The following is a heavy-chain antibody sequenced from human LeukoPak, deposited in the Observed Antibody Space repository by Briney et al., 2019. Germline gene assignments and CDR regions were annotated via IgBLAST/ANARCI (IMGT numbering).Heavy chain of an antibody. V-gene: IGHV3-30*18. CDR1: GFTFSTYA. J-gene: IGHJ4*02. CDR3: VKDLEYGDYVGYFDY. CDR2: ISYDGSDK. Sequence: GGSLRLSCAASGFTFSTYALHWVRQAPGKGLEWVAVISYDGSDKYYADSVKGRITISRDNSKNKVYLQMNSLGPEDTAVYYCVKDLEYGDYVGYFDYWGQGTLVTVSS. D-gene: IGHD4-17*01.